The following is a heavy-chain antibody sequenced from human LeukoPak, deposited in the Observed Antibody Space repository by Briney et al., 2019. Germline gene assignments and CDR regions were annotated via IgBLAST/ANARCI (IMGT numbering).Heavy chain of an antibody. CDR3: AKVTADILTGYYSEPLDY. V-gene: IGHV3-30*18. CDR2: ISYDGSNK. J-gene: IGHJ4*02. Sequence: QPGRSLRLSCAASGFTFSSYGMHWVSQAPGKGLEWVAVISYDGSNKYYADSVKGRFTISRDNSKNTLYLQMNSLRAEDTAVYYCAKVTADILTGYYSEPLDYWGQGTLVTVSS. CDR1: GFTFSSYG. D-gene: IGHD3-9*01.